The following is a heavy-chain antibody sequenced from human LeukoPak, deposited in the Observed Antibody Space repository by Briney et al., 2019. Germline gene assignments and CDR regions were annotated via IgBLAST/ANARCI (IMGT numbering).Heavy chain of an antibody. CDR1: GGSINSGPYY. Sequence: SETLSLTCTVSGGSINSGPYYWTWIRPPAEKGLEWIGRISPSGSSNYNPSLQSRVTMSVDTSKRQFSLSLSSVTAADTAVYYCARDSDSRETFDYWGQGTLVAVSS. CDR2: ISPSGSS. J-gene: IGHJ4*02. D-gene: IGHD2-21*01. V-gene: IGHV4-61*02. CDR3: ARDSDSRETFDY.